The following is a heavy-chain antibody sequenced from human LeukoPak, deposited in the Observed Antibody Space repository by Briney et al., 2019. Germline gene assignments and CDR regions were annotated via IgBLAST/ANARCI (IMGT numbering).Heavy chain of an antibody. CDR1: GFTFSSYA. CDR2: VSNSGATT. V-gene: IGHV3-23*01. CDR3: ARAHTKYVDVVATNY. Sequence: NPGGSLILSCAASGFTFSSYAMSWVRQAPGKGLEWVSAVSNSGATTYYADSVKGRFTISRDNSKNTLFLQMNSVRAQDTAVYYCARAHTKYVDVVATNYWGQGTLVTVSS. J-gene: IGHJ4*02. D-gene: IGHD5-12*01.